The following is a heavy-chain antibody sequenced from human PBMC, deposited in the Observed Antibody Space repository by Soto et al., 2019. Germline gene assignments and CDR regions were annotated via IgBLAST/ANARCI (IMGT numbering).Heavy chain of an antibody. Sequence: SETLSLTCTVSGGSISSGDYYWSWIRQPPGKGLEWIGYIYYSGSTNYNTSLKSRVTISVDTSKNQFSLKLSSVTAADTAVYYCARVRGRLLRFDPWGQGTLVTVSS. V-gene: IGHV4-30-4*01. D-gene: IGHD2-15*01. CDR2: IYYSGST. CDR1: GGSISSGDYY. J-gene: IGHJ5*02. CDR3: ARVRGRLLRFDP.